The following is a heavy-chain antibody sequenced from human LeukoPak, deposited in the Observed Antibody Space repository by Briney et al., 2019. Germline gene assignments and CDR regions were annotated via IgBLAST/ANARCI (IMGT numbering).Heavy chain of an antibody. CDR2: INPNSGGT. Sequence: ASVKVSCKASGYTFTSYGISWVRQAPGQGLEWMGRINPNSGGTNYAQKFQGRVTMTRDTSISTAYMELSRLRSDDTAVYYCARGEAIGYCSGGSCYSRRYYYYMDVWGKGTTVTVSS. D-gene: IGHD2-15*01. CDR3: ARGEAIGYCSGGSCYSRRYYYYMDV. V-gene: IGHV1-2*06. J-gene: IGHJ6*03. CDR1: GYTFTSYG.